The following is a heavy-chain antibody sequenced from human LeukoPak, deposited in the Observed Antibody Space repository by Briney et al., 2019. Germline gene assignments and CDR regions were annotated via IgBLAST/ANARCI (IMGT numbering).Heavy chain of an antibody. CDR3: AATLGTMVRGVIKGLGY. Sequence: KPSETLSLTCAVSGYSISSGYYWGWIRQPPGKGLEWIGSIYHSGSTYYNPSLKSRVTISVDTSKNQFSLKMSSVTAADTVVYYCAATLGTMVRGVIKGLGYWGQGTLVTVSS. CDR2: IYHSGST. CDR1: GYSISSGYY. J-gene: IGHJ4*02. V-gene: IGHV4-38-2*01. D-gene: IGHD3-10*01.